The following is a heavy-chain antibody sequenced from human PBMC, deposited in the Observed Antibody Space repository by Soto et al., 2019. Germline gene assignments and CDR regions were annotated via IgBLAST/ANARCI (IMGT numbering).Heavy chain of an antibody. Sequence: EVQLVESGGGLIQPGGSLRLSCAVSGFTVSSNYTSWVRQAPGKGLEWVSVIYNVGSTYYADSVKGRFTFSRDNSKNMFYLQMNRLRSEDTAVYYCATPPIYNYSMDVWGQGTTVTVSS. V-gene: IGHV3-53*01. CDR1: GFTVSSNY. CDR3: ATPPIYNYSMDV. J-gene: IGHJ6*02. CDR2: IYNVGST. D-gene: IGHD3-9*01.